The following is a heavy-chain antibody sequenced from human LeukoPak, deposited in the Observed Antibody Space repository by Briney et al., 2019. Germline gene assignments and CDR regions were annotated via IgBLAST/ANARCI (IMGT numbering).Heavy chain of an antibody. Sequence: HPGGSLRLSCTASGFTFGDYAMSWFRQAPGKELEWVGFIRSKAYGGTIEYAASVKGRFTISRDDSKSIAYLQMNSLKTEDTAVYYCTRDQAEYSSGWYSYYYYGMDVWGQGTTVTVSS. D-gene: IGHD6-19*01. CDR3: TRDQAEYSSGWYSYYYYGMDV. V-gene: IGHV3-49*03. CDR2: IRSKAYGGTI. J-gene: IGHJ6*02. CDR1: GFTFGDYA.